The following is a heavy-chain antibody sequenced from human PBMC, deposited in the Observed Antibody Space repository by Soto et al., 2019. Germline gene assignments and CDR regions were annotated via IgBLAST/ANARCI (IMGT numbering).Heavy chain of an antibody. D-gene: IGHD2-15*01. Sequence: GASVKVSCKASGGTFSSYAISWVRQAPGQGLEWMGGIIPIFGTANYAQKFQGRVTITADESTSTAYMELSSLRSEDTAVYYCASPVPGYCSGGSCYHFDYWGQGTLVTVSS. CDR1: GGTFSSYA. J-gene: IGHJ4*02. CDR3: ASPVPGYCSGGSCYHFDY. CDR2: IIPIFGTA. V-gene: IGHV1-69*13.